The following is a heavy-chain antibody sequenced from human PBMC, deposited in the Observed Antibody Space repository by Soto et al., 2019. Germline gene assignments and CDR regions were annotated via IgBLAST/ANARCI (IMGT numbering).Heavy chain of an antibody. CDR1: GLTFSSSA. CDR3: AAPLKRDAYNYGY. V-gene: IGHV1-58*01. CDR2: IVVGSGST. D-gene: IGHD5-12*01. Sequence: GASVKVSCKASGLTFSSSAVQWVRQARGQRLEWIGWIVVGSGSTKYAQQFQERVTITRDMSTSTAYMELSSLRSEDMAVYYCAAPLKRDAYNYGYWGQGTLGTVSS. J-gene: IGHJ4*02.